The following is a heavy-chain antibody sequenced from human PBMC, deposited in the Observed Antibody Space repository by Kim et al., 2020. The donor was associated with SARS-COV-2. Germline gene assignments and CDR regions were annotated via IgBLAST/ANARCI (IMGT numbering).Heavy chain of an antibody. CDR1: GFTFDDYA. CDR2: ISWNSGSI. Sequence: GGSLRLSCAASGFTFDDYAMHWVRQAPGKGLEWVSGISWNSGSIGYADSVKGRFTISRDNAKNSLYLQMNSLRAEDTALYYCAKDGGRAMVVYYYYGMDVWGQGTTVTVSS. CDR3: AKDGGRAMVVYYYYGMDV. D-gene: IGHD5-18*01. V-gene: IGHV3-9*01. J-gene: IGHJ6*02.